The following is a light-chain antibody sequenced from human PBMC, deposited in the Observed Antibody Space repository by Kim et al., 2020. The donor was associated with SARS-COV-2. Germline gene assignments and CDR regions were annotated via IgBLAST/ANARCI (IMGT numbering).Light chain of an antibody. CDR3: CSYAGNNNWL. CDR1: SSDIGGFNV. Sequence: QSALTQPASASGSPGQSITISCNGTSSDIGGFNVVSWYQQHPGTAPKLIIYGVTERPSGVSNRFSGSKSDNTASLTISGLQPEDEAEFYCCSYAGNNNWLFGGGTQLTVL. V-gene: IGLV2-23*02. J-gene: IGLJ3*02. CDR2: GVT.